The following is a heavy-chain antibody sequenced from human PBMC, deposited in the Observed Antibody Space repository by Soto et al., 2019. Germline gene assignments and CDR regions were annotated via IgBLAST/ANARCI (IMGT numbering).Heavy chain of an antibody. CDR2: IYYSGST. CDR3: ARVVTTVVVVAAKHYGMDV. Sequence: SETLSLTCTVSGGSISSGGYYWSWIRQHPGKGLEWIGYIYYSGSTYYNPSLKSRVTISVDTPKNQFSLKLSSVTAADTAVYYCARVVTTVVVVAAKHYGMDVWGQGTTVTVSS. CDR1: GGSISSGGYY. J-gene: IGHJ6*02. D-gene: IGHD2-15*01. V-gene: IGHV4-31*03.